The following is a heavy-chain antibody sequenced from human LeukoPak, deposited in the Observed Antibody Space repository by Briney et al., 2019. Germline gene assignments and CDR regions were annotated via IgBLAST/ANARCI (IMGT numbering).Heavy chain of an antibody. CDR1: GFTFSNAW. Sequence: GGSLRLSRAASGFTFSNAWMSWVRQAPGKGLEWVGRIKSKTDGGTTDYAAPVKGRFTISRDDSKNTLYLQMNSLKTEDTAVYYCTTDQGRYCSSTSCYVFDYWGQRTLVTVSS. D-gene: IGHD2-2*01. CDR3: TTDQGRYCSSTSCYVFDY. J-gene: IGHJ4*02. V-gene: IGHV3-15*01. CDR2: IKSKTDGGTT.